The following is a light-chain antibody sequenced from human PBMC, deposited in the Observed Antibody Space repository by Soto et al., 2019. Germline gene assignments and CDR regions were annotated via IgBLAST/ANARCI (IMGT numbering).Light chain of an antibody. V-gene: IGLV1-47*01. CDR1: SFNIGSNY. CDR3: AAWDDSLSGPV. Sequence: QSVLTQPPSASGTPGQRVTISCSGSSFNIGSNYVYWYQQLPGTAPKVLIYRNNQRPSGVPDRFSGSKSGTSASLAISGLRSEDEADYYCAAWDDSLSGPVFGGGTKVTVL. CDR2: RNN. J-gene: IGLJ2*01.